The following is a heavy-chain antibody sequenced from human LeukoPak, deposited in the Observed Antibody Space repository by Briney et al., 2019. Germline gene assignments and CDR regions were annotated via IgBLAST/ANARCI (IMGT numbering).Heavy chain of an antibody. Sequence: PGGSLRLSCAASGFTFSSFWMSWVRQAPGRGLEWVATIRQDGSQKYYLDSVKGRFTISRDNAKNSLYLQMNSLRAEDTAVYYCARESDHSVSQVDFDLWGQGTVVTVSS. CDR1: GFTFSSFW. CDR3: ARESDHSVSQVDFDL. D-gene: IGHD1-14*01. J-gene: IGHJ3*01. CDR2: IRQDGSQK. V-gene: IGHV3-7*01.